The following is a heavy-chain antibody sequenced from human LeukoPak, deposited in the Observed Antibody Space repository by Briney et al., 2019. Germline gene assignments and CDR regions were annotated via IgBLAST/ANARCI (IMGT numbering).Heavy chain of an antibody. D-gene: IGHD3-22*01. CDR3: VADLKPYYYDSSGYGY. CDR1: GFTFTSSA. CDR2: IVVGSGNT. V-gene: IGHV1-58*01. J-gene: IGHJ4*02. Sequence: SVKVSCKASGFTFTSSAVQWVRQARGQRLEWIGWIVVGSGNTNYAQKFQERVTITRDMSTSTAYMELSSLRSEDTAVYYCVADLKPYYYDSSGYGYWGQGTLVTVSS.